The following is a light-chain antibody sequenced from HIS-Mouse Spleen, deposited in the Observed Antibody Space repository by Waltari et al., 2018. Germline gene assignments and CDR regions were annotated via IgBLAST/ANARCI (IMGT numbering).Light chain of an antibody. J-gene: IGLJ2*01. CDR2: DVS. Sequence: QSALTQPRSVSGSPVQPVTISCTGTSTYVGGYNYFSWYQQHPGKAPKLMIYDVSKRPSGVPDRFSGSKSGNTASLTISGLQAEDEADYYCCSYAGSYTLVFGGGTKLTVL. CDR3: CSYAGSYTLV. CDR1: STYVGGYNY. V-gene: IGLV2-11*01.